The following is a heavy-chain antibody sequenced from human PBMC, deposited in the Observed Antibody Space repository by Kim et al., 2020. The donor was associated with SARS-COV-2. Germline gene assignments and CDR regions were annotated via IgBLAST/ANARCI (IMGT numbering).Heavy chain of an antibody. CDR1: GGSISSSSYY. D-gene: IGHD3-10*01. J-gene: IGHJ4*02. CDR3: ARLNQYYGSGSYYPSFDY. V-gene: IGHV4-39*01. Sequence: SETLSLTCTVSGGSISSSSYYWGWIRQPPGKGLEWIGSIYYSGSTYYNPSLKSRVTISVDTSKNQFSLKLSSVTAADTAVYYCARLNQYYGSGSYYPSFDYWGQGTLVTVSS. CDR2: IYYSGST.